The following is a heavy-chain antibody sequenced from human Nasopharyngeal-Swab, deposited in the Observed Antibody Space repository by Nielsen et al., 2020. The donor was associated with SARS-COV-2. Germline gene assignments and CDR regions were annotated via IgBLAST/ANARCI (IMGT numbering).Heavy chain of an antibody. CDR2: INWNSVTK. CDR1: GFTFDDYV. V-gene: IGHV3-9*01. Sequence: GGSLRLSCTASGFTFDDYVMHWVRQAPGKGLEWVSGINWNSVTKDYADSVKGRFTISRDNAKNSLYLQMNSLRAEDTALYYCAKDGGGLTGDLYYFDYWGQGTLVTVSS. CDR3: AKDGGGLTGDLYYFDY. D-gene: IGHD7-27*01. J-gene: IGHJ4*02.